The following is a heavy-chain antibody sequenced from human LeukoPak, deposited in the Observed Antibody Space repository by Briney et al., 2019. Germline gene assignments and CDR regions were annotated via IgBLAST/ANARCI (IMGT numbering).Heavy chain of an antibody. CDR1: GDSISRYY. V-gene: IGHV4-59*01. CDR3: ARNPQYPAANV. Sequence: SETLSLTCTVSGDSISRYYWSWIRQSPGKGLQWIGYFYFSGSTNYNPSLKGRVIISVDRSKNQVSLNLSSVTAADTAVYYCARNPQYPAANVWGQGTLVIVSS. J-gene: IGHJ4*02. D-gene: IGHD2/OR15-2a*01. CDR2: FYFSGST.